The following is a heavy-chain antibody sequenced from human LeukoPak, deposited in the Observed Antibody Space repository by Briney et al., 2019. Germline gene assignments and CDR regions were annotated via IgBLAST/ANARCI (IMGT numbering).Heavy chain of an antibody. CDR3: ARRPLEWLEGYAFDI. D-gene: IGHD3-3*01. CDR1: GVSISSSSYY. CDR2: IYSSGST. J-gene: IGHJ3*02. Sequence: SETLSLTCNVSGVSISSSSYYWGWIRQPPGKGLEWIGSIYSSGSTYYNPSLKSRVTISVDTSKNQFSLKLSSVTAADTAVYYCARRPLEWLEGYAFDIWGQGTMVTASS. V-gene: IGHV4-39*07.